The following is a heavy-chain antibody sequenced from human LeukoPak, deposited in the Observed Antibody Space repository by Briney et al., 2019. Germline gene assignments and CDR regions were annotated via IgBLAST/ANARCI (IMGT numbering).Heavy chain of an antibody. Sequence: SQTLSLTCTVSGGSISSGDYYWSWIRQPPGKGLEWIGYIYYSGSTYYNPSLKSRVTISVDTSKNQFSLKLSSVTAADTAVYYCARVDLDIVVGVIDYWGQGTLVTVSS. V-gene: IGHV4-30-4*01. J-gene: IGHJ4*02. CDR3: ARVDLDIVVGVIDY. CDR2: IYYSGST. CDR1: GGSISSGDYY. D-gene: IGHD2-15*01.